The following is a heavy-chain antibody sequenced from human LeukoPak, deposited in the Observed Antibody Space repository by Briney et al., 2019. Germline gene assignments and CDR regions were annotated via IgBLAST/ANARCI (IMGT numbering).Heavy chain of an antibody. J-gene: IGHJ4*02. CDR2: INPNSGGT. D-gene: IGHD3-22*01. CDR1: EYTFTGYY. CDR3: ARDPETYYYDSSGYYPFDY. Sequence: ASVKVSCKASEYTFTGYYMHWVRQAPGQGLEWMGRINPNSGGTNYAQKFQGRVTMTRDTSISTAYMELSRLRSDDTAVYYCARDPETYYYDSSGYYPFDYWGQGTLVTVSS. V-gene: IGHV1-2*06.